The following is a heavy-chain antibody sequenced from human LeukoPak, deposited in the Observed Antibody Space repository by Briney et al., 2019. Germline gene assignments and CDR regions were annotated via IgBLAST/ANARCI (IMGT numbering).Heavy chain of an antibody. CDR1: GGSISSSSYY. CDR2: IYYSGST. J-gene: IGHJ4*02. Sequence: SETLSLTCTVSGGSISSSSYYWGWIRQPPGKGLEWIGSIYYSGSTNYNPSLKSRVTMSVDTSKNQFSLKLSSVTAADTAVYYCARDGEYSSSWYALDYWGQGTLVTVSS. D-gene: IGHD6-13*01. CDR3: ARDGEYSSSWYALDY. V-gene: IGHV4-39*07.